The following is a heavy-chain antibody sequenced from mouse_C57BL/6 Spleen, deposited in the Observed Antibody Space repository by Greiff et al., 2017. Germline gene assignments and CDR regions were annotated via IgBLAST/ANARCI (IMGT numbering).Heavy chain of an antibody. CDR2: IYPGDGDT. CDR3: ERGRGADY. CDR1: GYAFTSYW. J-gene: IGHJ2*01. V-gene: IGHV1-80*01. Sequence: QVQLQQSGAELVKPGASVKISCKASGYAFTSYWMNWVKQRPGQGLEWIGQIYPGDGDTNYNEKFKGKATLTADTSSRTAYMQLSSLTSEDSAVYFYERGRGADYWGQGTTLTVSA.